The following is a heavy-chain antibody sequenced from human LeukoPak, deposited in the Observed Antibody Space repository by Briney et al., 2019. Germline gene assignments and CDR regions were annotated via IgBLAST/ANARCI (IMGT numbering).Heavy chain of an antibody. CDR3: TTVPVVPAAMFSY. CDR1: GFTFSNAW. Sequence: GGSLRLSCAASGFTFSNAWMSWVRQAPGKGLEWVGRIKSKTDGGTTDYAAPVKGRFTISRDDSKNTLYLQMNSLRTEDTAVYYCTTVPVVPAAMFSYWGQGTLVTVSS. V-gene: IGHV3-15*01. J-gene: IGHJ4*02. D-gene: IGHD2-2*01. CDR2: IKSKTDGGTT.